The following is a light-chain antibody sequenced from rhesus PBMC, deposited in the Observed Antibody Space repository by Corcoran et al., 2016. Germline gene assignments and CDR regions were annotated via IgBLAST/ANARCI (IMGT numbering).Light chain of an antibody. J-gene: IGKJ4*01. Sequence: DIQRTQSPSSLSASVGDRVTITCRASQGITNDLAWYQQKPGETPKLLIYEASSLQSGIPSRFSGSGSGTDFTLTISSLQSEDFATYYCQHYYSTPLTFGGGTKVEIK. CDR2: EAS. V-gene: IGKV1-25*01. CDR1: QGITND. CDR3: QHYYSTPLT.